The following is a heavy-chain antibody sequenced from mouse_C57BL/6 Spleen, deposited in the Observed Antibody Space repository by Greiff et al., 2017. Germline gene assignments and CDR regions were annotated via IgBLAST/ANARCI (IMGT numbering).Heavy chain of an antibody. CDR3: ARQVYYYAMDY. D-gene: IGHD2-10*02. CDR2: INYDGSST. J-gene: IGHJ4*01. V-gene: IGHV5-16*01. CDR1: GFTFSDYY. Sequence: EVNLVESEGGLVQPGSSMKLSCTASGFTFSDYYMAWVRQVPEKGLEWVANINYDGSSTYYLDSLKSRFIISRDNAKNILYLQMSSLKSEDTATYYCARQVYYYAMDYWGQGTSVTVSS.